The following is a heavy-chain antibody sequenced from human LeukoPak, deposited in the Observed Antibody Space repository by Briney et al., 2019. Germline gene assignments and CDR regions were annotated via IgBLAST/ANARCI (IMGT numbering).Heavy chain of an antibody. V-gene: IGHV3-30*02. CDR1: GFTFSSYG. D-gene: IGHD2-15*01. Sequence: GGSLRLSCAASGFTFSSYGMHWVRQAPGKGLEWVAFIRYDGSNKYYADSVKGRFTISRDNSKNTLYLQMNSLRAEDTAVYYCAKILVVREIRAFDIWGQGTMVTVSS. CDR2: IRYDGSNK. CDR3: AKILVVREIRAFDI. J-gene: IGHJ3*02.